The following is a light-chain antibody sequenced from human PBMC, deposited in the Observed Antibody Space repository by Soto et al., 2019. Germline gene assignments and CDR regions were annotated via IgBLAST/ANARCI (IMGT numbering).Light chain of an antibody. Sequence: QPVLTQPASVSGSPGQSITISCIGTSSDIGGYNYVSWYQQHPGKAPKLIIYGVSKRPSGVSDRFSGSKSGNTASLTISGLQAEDEADYYCDSYTSSSTYVFGTGTKVTVL. CDR1: SSDIGGYNY. J-gene: IGLJ1*01. CDR3: DSYTSSSTYV. V-gene: IGLV2-14*01. CDR2: GVS.